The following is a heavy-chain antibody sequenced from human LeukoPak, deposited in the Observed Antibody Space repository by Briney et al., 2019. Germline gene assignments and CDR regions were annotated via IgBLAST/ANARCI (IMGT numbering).Heavy chain of an antibody. CDR2: IVVGSGNT. J-gene: IGHJ4*02. Sequence: SVKVSCKTSGFTFISSAVQWVRQARGQRLEWIGWIVVGSGNTNYAQKFQERVTITRDMSTSTAYMELSSLRSEDTAVYYCAADPSYSSGYRYYFDHWGQGTMVTVSS. CDR3: AADPSYSSGYRYYFDH. CDR1: GFTFISSA. D-gene: IGHD3-22*01. V-gene: IGHV1-58*01.